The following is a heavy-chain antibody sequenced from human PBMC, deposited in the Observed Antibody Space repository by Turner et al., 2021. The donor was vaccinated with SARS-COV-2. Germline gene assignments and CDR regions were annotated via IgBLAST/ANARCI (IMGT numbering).Heavy chain of an antibody. CDR3: AKDSSEEPLDY. J-gene: IGHJ4*02. V-gene: IGHV1-69*01. CDR1: GGTFSNYA. CDR2: IIPIFGTA. D-gene: IGHD1-26*01. Sequence: QVQLVQSGAEVKKPGSSVKDSCKASGGTFSNYAITWVRQAPGQGLEWMGGIIPIFGTANYAQKFQGRVTITADESTSTAYMELSSLRSEDTAVYYCAKDSSEEPLDYWGQGTLVTVSS.